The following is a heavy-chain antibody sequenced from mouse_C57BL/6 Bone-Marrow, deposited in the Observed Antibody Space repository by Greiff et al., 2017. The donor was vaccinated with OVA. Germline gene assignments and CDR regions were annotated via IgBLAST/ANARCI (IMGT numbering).Heavy chain of an antibody. D-gene: IGHD1-1*01. CDR3: AKPLLRYSDWYFDV. J-gene: IGHJ1*03. CDR2: IWGDGST. CDR1: GFSLTSYG. Sequence: VQLQQSGPGLVAPSQSLSITCTVSGFSLTSYGVSCVRHPPLQGLQWLGVIWGDGSTNYHSALISNLSLSKDNSKSQVFVKLNSLQTDDTATYYCAKPLLRYSDWYFDVWGTGTTVTVSS. V-gene: IGHV2-3*01.